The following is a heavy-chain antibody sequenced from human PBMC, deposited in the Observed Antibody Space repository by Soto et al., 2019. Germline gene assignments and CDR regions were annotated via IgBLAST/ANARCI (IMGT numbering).Heavy chain of an antibody. CDR2: IYYSGST. Sequence: PSETLSLTCAVYGASLSDNYCNWLRQPPGKGLEWIGSIYYSGSTYYNPSLKSRVTISVDTSKNQFSLKLSSVTAADTAVYYCARLRWGNYYYGLEVWGQGPTVTVSS. CDR1: GASLSDNY. J-gene: IGHJ6*02. D-gene: IGHD3-16*01. V-gene: IGHV4-34*01. CDR3: ARLRWGNYYYGLEV.